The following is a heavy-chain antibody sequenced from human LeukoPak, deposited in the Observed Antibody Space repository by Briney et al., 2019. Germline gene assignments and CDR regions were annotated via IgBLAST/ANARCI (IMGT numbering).Heavy chain of an antibody. V-gene: IGHV3-48*03. J-gene: IGHJ4*02. CDR1: GFTFSSYE. CDR3: ARGSSPFVVVKAVLFDY. Sequence: GGSLRLSCAASGFTFSSYEMNWVRQAPGKGLEWVSYISSSGSTIYYADSVKGRFTISRDNAKNSLYLQMNSLRAEDTAVYYCARGSSPFVVVKAVLFDYWGQGTLVTVSS. CDR2: ISSSGSTI. D-gene: IGHD3-22*01.